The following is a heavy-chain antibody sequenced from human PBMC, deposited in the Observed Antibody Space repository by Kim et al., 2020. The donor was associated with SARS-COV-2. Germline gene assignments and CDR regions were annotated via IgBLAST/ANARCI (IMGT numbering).Heavy chain of an antibody. CDR2: GGST. CDR3: ARGEDFDI. Sequence: GGSTSYEQKFQGRVTMTRDTSTSTVYMELSSLRSEDTAVYYCARGEDFDIWGQGTMVTVSS. V-gene: IGHV1-46*01. J-gene: IGHJ3*02.